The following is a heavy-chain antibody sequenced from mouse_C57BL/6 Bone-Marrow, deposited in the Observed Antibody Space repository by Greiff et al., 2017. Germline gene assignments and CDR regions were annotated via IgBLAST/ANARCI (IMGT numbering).Heavy chain of an antibody. Sequence: VQLQESGAELVKPGASVTLSCKASGSTFTEYTIHWVKQRSGQGLEWIGWFYPGSGSIKYNEKFKDKATLTVDKSSSTVYMELSRMTSEDSAVDVCARHERYGYYFDYWGQGTTRTVSS. CDR3: ARHERYGYYFDY. J-gene: IGHJ2*01. CDR2: FYPGSGSI. V-gene: IGHV1-62-2*01. D-gene: IGHD2-14*01. CDR1: GSTFTEYT.